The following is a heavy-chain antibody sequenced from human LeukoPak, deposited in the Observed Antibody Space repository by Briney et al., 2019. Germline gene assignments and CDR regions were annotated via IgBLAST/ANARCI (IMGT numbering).Heavy chain of an antibody. D-gene: IGHD2/OR15-2a*01. CDR2: IISKVDGGTA. Sequence: PGGSLRLSCAASGFTFSNAWMSWVRQAPGKGLEWVGRIISKVDGGTADYAAPVKGRFTISRGDSKNTVYLQMNSLKTEDTAVYYCTTSGGTTTRFVDYWGQGNLVSVSS. V-gene: IGHV3-15*01. J-gene: IGHJ4*02. CDR1: GFTFSNAW. CDR3: TTSGGTTTRFVDY.